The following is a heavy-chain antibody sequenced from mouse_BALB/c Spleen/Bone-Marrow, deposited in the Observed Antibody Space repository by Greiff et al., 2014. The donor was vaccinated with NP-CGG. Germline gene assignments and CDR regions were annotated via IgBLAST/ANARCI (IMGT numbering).Heavy chain of an antibody. CDR1: GFNIKDTY. Sequence: EVQRVESGAELVKPGASVKLSCTASGFNIKDTYMHWVKQRPEQGLEWIGRIDPANGNTKYDPKFQGKATITADTSSNTAYLQLSSLTSEDTAVYYCARDYGSSYYYAMDYWGQGTSVTVSS. CDR3: ARDYGSSYYYAMDY. CDR2: IDPANGNT. V-gene: IGHV14-3*02. J-gene: IGHJ4*01. D-gene: IGHD1-1*01.